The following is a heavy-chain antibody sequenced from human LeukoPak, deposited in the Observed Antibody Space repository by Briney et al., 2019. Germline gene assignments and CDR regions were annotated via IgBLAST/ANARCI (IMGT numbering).Heavy chain of an antibody. V-gene: IGHV4-30-4*01. D-gene: IGHD3-9*01. J-gene: IGHJ4*02. CDR1: GGSISSGDYY. Sequence: SETLSLTCTVSGGSISSGDYYWSWIRQPPGKGLEWIGYIYYSGSTYYNPSLKSRVTISVDTSKNQFSLKLSSVTAADTAVYYCATQLLRYFDQNFDYWGQGTLVTVSS. CDR3: ATQLLRYFDQNFDY. CDR2: IYYSGST.